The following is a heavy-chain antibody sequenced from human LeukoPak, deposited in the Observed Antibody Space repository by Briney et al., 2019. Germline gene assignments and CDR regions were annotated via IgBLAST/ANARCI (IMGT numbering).Heavy chain of an antibody. D-gene: IGHD4-23*01. CDR2: IASDGSST. J-gene: IGHJ4*02. CDR1: GFTFSSYW. Sequence: GGSLILSCAASGFTFSSYWMNWARQAPGKGLVWVSRIASDGSSTTYADSVKGRFSISRDNAKNTLYLQMNSLRVEDTAVYYCARGRPHGNDYWGQGTLVTVSS. V-gene: IGHV3-74*01. CDR3: ARGRPHGNDY.